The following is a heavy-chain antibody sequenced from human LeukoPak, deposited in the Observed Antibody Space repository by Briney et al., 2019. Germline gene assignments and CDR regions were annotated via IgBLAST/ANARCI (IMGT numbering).Heavy chain of an antibody. CDR1: GFTFNTHN. V-gene: IGHV3-48*02. J-gene: IGHJ4*02. CDR2: IRSTSNTI. CDR3: TRHPEALDY. Sequence: PGGSLRLSCAASGFTFNTHNMNWVRQAPGKGLEWVACIRSTSNTIYYAGSVKGRFTINKEKDKNILYLQMNNLRDDDTALYYCTRHPEALDYWGQGTLVTVSS.